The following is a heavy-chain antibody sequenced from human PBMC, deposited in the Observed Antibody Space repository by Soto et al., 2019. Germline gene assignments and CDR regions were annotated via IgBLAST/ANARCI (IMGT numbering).Heavy chain of an antibody. CDR2: IYYSGST. Sequence: PSETLSLTCTVSGGSISSYYWSWIRQPPGKGLEWIGYIYYSGSTNYNPSLKSRVTISVDTSKNQFSLKLSSVTAADTAVYYCVTSWGYRNDYWGQGTLVTVSS. CDR3: VTSWGYRNDY. CDR1: GGSISSYY. V-gene: IGHV4-59*08. J-gene: IGHJ4*02. D-gene: IGHD3-16*01.